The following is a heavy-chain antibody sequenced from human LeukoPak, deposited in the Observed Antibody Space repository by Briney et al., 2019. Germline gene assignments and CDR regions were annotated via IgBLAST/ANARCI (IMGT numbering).Heavy chain of an antibody. CDR1: GFTFSNYA. D-gene: IGHD3-10*01. J-gene: IGHJ5*02. CDR3: ARVSSRRGWFDP. Sequence: GGSLRLSCAASGFTFSNYAMNWVRQAPGKGLEWVSIISGSGGSTHYADSVKGRFTISRDNAKNSLYLQMNSLRAEDTAVYYCARVSSRRGWFDPWGQGTLVTVSS. V-gene: IGHV3-23*01. CDR2: ISGSGGST.